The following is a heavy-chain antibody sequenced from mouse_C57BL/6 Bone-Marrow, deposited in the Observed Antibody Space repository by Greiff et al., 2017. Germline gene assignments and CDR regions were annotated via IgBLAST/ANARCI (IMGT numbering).Heavy chain of an antibody. D-gene: IGHD2-3*01. Sequence: EVMLVESGGDLVKPGGSLKLSCAASGFTFSSSGMSWVRQTPDKRLEWVATISSGGSYTYYPDSVKGRFTISRDNAKNTLYLQMSSLKSEDTAMYYCARRGYYGFAYWGQGTLVTVSA. J-gene: IGHJ3*01. CDR2: ISSGGSYT. CDR3: ARRGYYGFAY. CDR1: GFTFSSSG. V-gene: IGHV5-6*02.